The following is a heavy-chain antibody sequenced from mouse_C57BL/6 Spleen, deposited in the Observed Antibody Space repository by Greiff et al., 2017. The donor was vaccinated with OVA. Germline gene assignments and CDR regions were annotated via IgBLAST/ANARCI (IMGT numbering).Heavy chain of an antibody. CDR1: GYTFTSYW. CDR3: ARKEVMVTTSAMDY. Sequence: VQLQQSGAELAKPGASVKLSCKASGYTFTSYWMHWVKQRPGQGLEWIGYINPSSGDTKYNQKFKDKATLTEDKSSSTAYMLLSSLTYEDSAVYYCARKEVMVTTSAMDYWGQGTSVTVSS. J-gene: IGHJ4*01. D-gene: IGHD2-2*01. V-gene: IGHV1-7*01. CDR2: INPSSGDT.